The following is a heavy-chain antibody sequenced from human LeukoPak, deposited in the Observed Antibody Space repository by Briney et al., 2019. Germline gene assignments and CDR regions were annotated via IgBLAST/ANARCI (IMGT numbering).Heavy chain of an antibody. Sequence: SETLSLTCIVSGGSISSGSHYWGWIRQPPGKGLEWIGTIYHSGNTYYNPSLKSRVTISVDTSKNQFSLKLSSVTAADTAVYFCARQLRGEAVAGHLQPFDYWGQGTLVTVSS. CDR3: ARQLRGEAVAGHLQPFDY. V-gene: IGHV4-39*01. D-gene: IGHD6-19*01. J-gene: IGHJ4*02. CDR1: GGSISSGSHY. CDR2: IYHSGNT.